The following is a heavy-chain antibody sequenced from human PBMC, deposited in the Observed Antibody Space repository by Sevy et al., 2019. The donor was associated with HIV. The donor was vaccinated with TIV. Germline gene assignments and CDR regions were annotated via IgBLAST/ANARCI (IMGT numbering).Heavy chain of an antibody. CDR1: GFNLRNYG. D-gene: IGHD3-3*01. CDR3: ARDRLGITISAEWGGGMDV. CDR2: IRYDGSNK. V-gene: IGHV3-33*01. J-gene: IGHJ6*02. Sequence: GGSLRLSCAASGFNLRNYGMHWVRQAPGKGLEWVAVIRYDGSNKYYADSVKGRFTISRDNSKNTLNLQMNSLRAEDTAVYYCARDRLGITISAEWGGGMDVWGQGTTVTVSS.